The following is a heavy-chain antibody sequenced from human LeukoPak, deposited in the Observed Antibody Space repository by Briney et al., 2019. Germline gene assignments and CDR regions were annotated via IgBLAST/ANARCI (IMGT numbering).Heavy chain of an antibody. J-gene: IGHJ6*02. Sequence: ASVKVSCKASGYTSTSYDINWVRQATGQGLESMGWMNPNSGNTGYAQKFQGRVTMTRNTSISTAYMELSSLRSEDTAVYYCARTYYYGSGSYRLDYYGMDVWGQGTTVTVSS. CDR2: MNPNSGNT. CDR1: GYTSTSYD. V-gene: IGHV1-8*01. CDR3: ARTYYYGSGSYRLDYYGMDV. D-gene: IGHD3-10*01.